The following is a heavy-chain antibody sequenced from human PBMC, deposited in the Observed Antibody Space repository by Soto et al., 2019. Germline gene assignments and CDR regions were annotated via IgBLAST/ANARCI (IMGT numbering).Heavy chain of an antibody. V-gene: IGHV3-30*18. D-gene: IGHD3-10*01. CDR1: GFTFTSYG. CDR2: ISYDGSKK. CDR3: AKTWFGEDNYGMDV. Sequence: LRLSCAASGFTFTSYGLHWVRQAPGKGLEWVAGISYDGSKKYFADSVKGRFTISRDNPRSTLFLDMNSLRGEDTAIYYCAKTWFGEDNYGMDVWGQGTTVTVSS. J-gene: IGHJ6*02.